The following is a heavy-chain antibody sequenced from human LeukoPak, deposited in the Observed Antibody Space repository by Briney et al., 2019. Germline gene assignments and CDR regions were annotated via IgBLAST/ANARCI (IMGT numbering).Heavy chain of an antibody. V-gene: IGHV3-23*01. J-gene: IGHJ4*02. Sequence: GGSLRLSCAASGFTFSNYAMSWVRQAPGKGLEWVSAIHYSGGSTYYADSVKGRFTISRDNAKNTLYLQMSSLRAEDTAVYYCARGSFYFEYWGQGTLVTVSS. D-gene: IGHD3-16*02. CDR1: GFTFSNYA. CDR2: IHYSGGST. CDR3: ARGSFYFEY.